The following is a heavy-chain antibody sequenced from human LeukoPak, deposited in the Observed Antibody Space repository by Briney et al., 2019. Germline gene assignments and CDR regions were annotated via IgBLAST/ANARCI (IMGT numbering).Heavy chain of an antibody. CDR1: GYTFTSYG. V-gene: IGHV1-18*01. CDR2: ISAYNGNT. J-gene: IGHJ5*02. CDR3: ARDNSSSWYPNWFDP. D-gene: IGHD6-13*01. Sequence: ASVKVSCKASGYTFTSYGISWVRQAPGQGLEWMGWISAYNGNTNYAQKLQGRVTMTTDTPTSTAYMELRSLRSDDTAVYYCARDNSSSWYPNWFDPWGQGTLVTVSS.